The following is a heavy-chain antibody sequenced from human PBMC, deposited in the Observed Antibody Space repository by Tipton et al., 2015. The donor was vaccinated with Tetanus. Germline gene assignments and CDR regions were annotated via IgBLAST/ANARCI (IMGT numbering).Heavy chain of an antibody. CDR3: ARGGWFPTYFDL. D-gene: IGHD6-19*01. CDR1: GGSVSSGSYY. V-gene: IGHV4-61*01. J-gene: IGHJ2*01. Sequence: TLSLTCTVSGGSVSSGSYYWNWIRQPPGKGLEWIGYFFYNGNTNYIPSLKSRVTISADTSKNQVSLRLNSVIAADTAVYFCARGGWFPTYFDLWGRGTLVTVSS. CDR2: FFYNGNT.